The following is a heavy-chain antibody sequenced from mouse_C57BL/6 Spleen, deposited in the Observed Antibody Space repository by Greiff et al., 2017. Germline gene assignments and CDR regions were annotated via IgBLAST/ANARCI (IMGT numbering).Heavy chain of an antibody. V-gene: IGHV1-82*01. J-gene: IGHJ2*01. CDR1: GYAFSSSW. Sequence: HVQLQQSGPELVKPGASVKISCKASGYAFSSSWMNWVKQRPGKGLEWIGRIYPGDGDTNYNGKFKGKATLTADKSSSTAYMQLSSLTSEDSAVYFCASGELDYWGQGTTLTVSS. D-gene: IGHD2-12*01. CDR2: IYPGDGDT. CDR3: ASGELDY.